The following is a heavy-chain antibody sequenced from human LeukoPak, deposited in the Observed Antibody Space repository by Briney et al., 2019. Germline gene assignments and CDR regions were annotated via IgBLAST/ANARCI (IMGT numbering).Heavy chain of an antibody. CDR1: GFNFGDYY. Sequence: PGGSLRLSCAASGFNFGDYYMSWVRQAPGKGLEWVSAISGSGGSTYYADSVKGRFTISRDNSKNTLYLQMNSLRAEDTAVYYCARMTVSGRDNWFDPWGQGTLVTVSS. CDR3: ARMTVSGRDNWFDP. V-gene: IGHV3-23*01. CDR2: ISGSGGST. D-gene: IGHD6-19*01. J-gene: IGHJ5*02.